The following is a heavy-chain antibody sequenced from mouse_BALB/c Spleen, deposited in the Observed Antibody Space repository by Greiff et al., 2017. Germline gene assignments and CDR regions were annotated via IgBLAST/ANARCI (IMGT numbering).Heavy chain of an antibody. CDR3: ARQLGLRTWFAY. D-gene: IGHD3-1*01. J-gene: IGHJ3*01. CDR2: ISSGGSYT. Sequence: EVNVVESGGGLVKPGGSLKLSCAASGFTFSSYGMSWVRQTPDKRLEWVATISSGGSYTYYPDSVKGRFTISRDNAKNTLYLQMSSLKSEDTAMYYCARQLGLRTWFAYWGQGTLVTVSA. V-gene: IGHV5-6*03. CDR1: GFTFSSYG.